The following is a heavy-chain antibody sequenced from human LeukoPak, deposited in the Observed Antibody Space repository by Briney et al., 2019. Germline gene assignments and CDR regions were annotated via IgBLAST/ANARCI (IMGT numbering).Heavy chain of an antibody. J-gene: IGHJ6*02. D-gene: IGHD2-2*01. CDR3: ATKAGYCSSTSCYGYYYYGMDV. Sequence: SVTVSCKASGGTFSSYAISWVRQAPGQGLEWMGRIIPILGIANYAQKFQGRVTITADKSTSTAYMELSSLRSEDTAVYYCATKAGYCSSTSCYGYYYYGMDVWGQGTTVTVSS. CDR1: GGTFSSYA. CDR2: IIPILGIA. V-gene: IGHV1-69*04.